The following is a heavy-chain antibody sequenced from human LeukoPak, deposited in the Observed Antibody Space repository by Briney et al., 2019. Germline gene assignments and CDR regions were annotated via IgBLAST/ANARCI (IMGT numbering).Heavy chain of an antibody. CDR2: IIPIFGTA. Sequence: ASVKVSCKASGGTFSSYAISWVRQAPGQGLEWMGGIIPIFGTANYAQKFQGRVTITADGSTSTAYMELSSLRSEDTAVYYCASVSWFGELLSNWFDPWGQGTLVTVSS. CDR3: ASVSWFGELLSNWFDP. J-gene: IGHJ5*02. CDR1: GGTFSSYA. D-gene: IGHD3-10*01. V-gene: IGHV1-69*01.